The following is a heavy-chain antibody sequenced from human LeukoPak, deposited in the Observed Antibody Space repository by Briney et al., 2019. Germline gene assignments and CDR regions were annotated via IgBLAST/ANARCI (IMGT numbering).Heavy chain of an antibody. Sequence: SETLSLTCTDSGGSISSYYWSWIRQPPGKGLEWIGYIYYSGSTNYNPSLKSRVTISVDTSKNQFSLKLSSLTAADTAVYYCARGTYGSSWQLEHFDYWGQGTLVTVSS. CDR2: IYYSGST. V-gene: IGHV4-59*01. J-gene: IGHJ4*02. D-gene: IGHD6-13*01. CDR3: ARGTYGSSWQLEHFDY. CDR1: GGSISSYY.